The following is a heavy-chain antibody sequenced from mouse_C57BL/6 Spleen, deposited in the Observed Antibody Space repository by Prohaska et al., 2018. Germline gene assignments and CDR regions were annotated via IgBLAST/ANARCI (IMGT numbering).Heavy chain of an antibody. CDR3: ARSYGGGYFDY. Sequence: LKISCKASGYTFTDYYMNWVKQSHGKSLEWIGDINPNNGGTSYNQKFKGKATLTVDKSSSTAYMELRSLTSEDSAVYYCARSYGGGYFDYWGQGTTLTVSS. J-gene: IGHJ2*01. D-gene: IGHD1-1*02. CDR2: INPNNGGT. V-gene: IGHV1-26*01. CDR1: GYTFTDYY.